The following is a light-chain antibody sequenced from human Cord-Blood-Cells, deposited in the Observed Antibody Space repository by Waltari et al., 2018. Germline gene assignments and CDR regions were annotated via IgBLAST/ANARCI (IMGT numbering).Light chain of an antibody. J-gene: IGKJ1*01. CDR3: QQYGSSPRT. Sequence: EIVFPQSPGTLSLSPGASAPLSCRASQSVSSSYLAWYQQKPGQAPRLLIYGASSRATGIPDRFSGSGSGTDFTLTISRLEPEDFAVYYCQQYGSSPRTFGQGTKVEIK. V-gene: IGKV3-20*01. CDR1: QSVSSSY. CDR2: GAS.